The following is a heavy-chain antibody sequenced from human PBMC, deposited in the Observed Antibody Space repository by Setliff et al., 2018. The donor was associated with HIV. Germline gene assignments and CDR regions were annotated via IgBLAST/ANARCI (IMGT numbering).Heavy chain of an antibody. Sequence: NPSETLSLTCTVSGGSISTYYWSWIRQPPGKGLEWIGYIYTSGSTNYNPSLKTRVTISIDTSKKQVSLKLSSVTAADTAVYYCARHANYDFWSGYWGYYFDYWGQGTPVTVSS. J-gene: IGHJ4*02. CDR2: IYTSGST. D-gene: IGHD3-3*01. CDR3: ARHANYDFWSGYWGYYFDY. V-gene: IGHV4-4*09. CDR1: GGSISTYY.